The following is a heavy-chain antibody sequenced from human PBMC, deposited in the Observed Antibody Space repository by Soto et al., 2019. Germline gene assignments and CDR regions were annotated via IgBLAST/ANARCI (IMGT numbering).Heavy chain of an antibody. J-gene: IGHJ5*02. CDR3: TQVYGSGSWGWYFHS. V-gene: IGHV2-5*02. Sequence: QITLRESGPSLVKPTETLTLTCTFSGFSLTTTGVGVGGVRQPPGKALEWLAVVFWDGGERYSPSLKSRVTITKDTSKDQVVFTMANMDPADTATYFCTQVYGSGSWGWYFHSWGQGTLVTVSS. D-gene: IGHD1-26*01. CDR1: GFSLTTTGVG. CDR2: VFWDGGE.